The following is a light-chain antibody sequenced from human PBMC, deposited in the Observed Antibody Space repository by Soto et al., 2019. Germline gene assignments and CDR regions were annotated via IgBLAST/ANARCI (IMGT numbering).Light chain of an antibody. V-gene: IGLV2-14*01. Sequence: QSALTQPASVSGSPGQSITVSCTGTSSDVGGYNFVSWYQQHPGKAPKLIIHEVSNRPSGVSNRFSGSKSGNTASLTISGLQAEDEADYYCSSHGGSHPFYVFGSGTKLTVL. CDR1: SSDVGGYNF. CDR3: SSHGGSHPFYV. CDR2: EVS. J-gene: IGLJ1*01.